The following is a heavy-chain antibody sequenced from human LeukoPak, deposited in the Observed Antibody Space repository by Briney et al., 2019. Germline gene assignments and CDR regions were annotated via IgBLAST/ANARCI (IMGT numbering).Heavy chain of an antibody. V-gene: IGHV3-74*01. Sequence: GGSLRLSCAASKFSFTSYWMHWVRQAPGKGLVWVSRINPDGSRTNYADSVEGRFTISRDNAKNTLYLQMNSLRAEDTAVYYCARVLLGSWDWFDPWGQGTLVTVSS. CDR3: ARVLLGSWDWFDP. CDR1: KFSFTSYW. D-gene: IGHD3-10*01. J-gene: IGHJ5*02. CDR2: INPDGSRT.